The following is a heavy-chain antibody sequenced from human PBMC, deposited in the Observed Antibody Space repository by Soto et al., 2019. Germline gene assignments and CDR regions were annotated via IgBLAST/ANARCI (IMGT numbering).Heavy chain of an antibody. CDR1: GYTFTSYG. D-gene: IGHD2-15*01. V-gene: IGHV1-18*04. CDR2: ISAYNGNT. Sequence: QVQLVQSGAEVKKPGASVKVSCKASGYTFTSYGISWVRQAPGQGLEWMGWISAYNGNTNYAQKLQGRVTMTTDTSTSTGDMELRSLRSDDTAVYYCARAPLGCSGGSCYFDPWGQGTLVTVSS. J-gene: IGHJ5*02. CDR3: ARAPLGCSGGSCYFDP.